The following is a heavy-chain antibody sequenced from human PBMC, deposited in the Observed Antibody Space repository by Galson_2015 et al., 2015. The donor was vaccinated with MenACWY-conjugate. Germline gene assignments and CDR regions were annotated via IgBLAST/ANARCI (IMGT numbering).Heavy chain of an antibody. CDR2: IIAGNGNT. CDR1: EDTFTNYA. CDR3: ARNFYASNCYYNY. Sequence: SVKVSCKASEDTFTNYAIHWVRQAPGQGLEWMGWIIAGNGNTKFSQNFQGRLTITRDTSANTIYMDLSSLRSEDTAVYYCARNFYASNCYYNYSGQGTLVTVSS. D-gene: IGHD2/OR15-2a*01. J-gene: IGHJ4*02. V-gene: IGHV1-3*01.